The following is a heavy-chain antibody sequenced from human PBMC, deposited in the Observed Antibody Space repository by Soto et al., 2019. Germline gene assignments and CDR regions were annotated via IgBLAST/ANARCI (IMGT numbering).Heavy chain of an antibody. D-gene: IGHD3-9*01. CDR1: GFTFDAYA. Sequence: EVQLVESGGGLVQPGRSLRLSCAASGFTFDAYAMHWVRQAPGKGLEWVSGISWNSGSIGYADSVKGRFTIYRDNAKNSLYLQMNSLRAEDTALYYCAKDIYDILTGYRVGYMDVWGKGTTVTVSS. V-gene: IGHV3-9*01. CDR3: AKDIYDILTGYRVGYMDV. J-gene: IGHJ6*03. CDR2: ISWNSGSI.